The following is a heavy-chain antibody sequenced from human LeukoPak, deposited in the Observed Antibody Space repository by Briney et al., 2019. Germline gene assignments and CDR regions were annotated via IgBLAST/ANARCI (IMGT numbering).Heavy chain of an antibody. J-gene: IGHJ4*02. V-gene: IGHV3-30-3*01. Sequence: GGSLGLSCAASGFTFSSYAMHWVRQAPGKGLEWVAVISYDGSNKYYADSVKGRFTISRDNSKNTLYLQMNSLRAEDTAVYHCARSSGYDSPFDYWGQGTLVTVSS. CDR2: ISYDGSNK. CDR3: ARSSGYDSPFDY. CDR1: GFTFSSYA. D-gene: IGHD5-12*01.